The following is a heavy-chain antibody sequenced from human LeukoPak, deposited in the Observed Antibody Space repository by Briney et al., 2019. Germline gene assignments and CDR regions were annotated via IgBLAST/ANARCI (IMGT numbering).Heavy chain of an antibody. CDR3: ARDGREGATY. Sequence: SETLSLTCTVSGGSISSGGYYWSWIRQPPGKGLEWIGRIYTSGSTNYNPSLKSRVTISVDTSKNQFSLKLSSVTAADTAVYYCARDGREGATYWGQGTLVTVSS. J-gene: IGHJ4*02. CDR2: IYTSGST. V-gene: IGHV4-61*02. D-gene: IGHD1-26*01. CDR1: GGSISSGGYY.